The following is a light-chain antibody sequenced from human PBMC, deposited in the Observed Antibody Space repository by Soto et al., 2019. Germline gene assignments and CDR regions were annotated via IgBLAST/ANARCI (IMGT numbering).Light chain of an antibody. CDR2: KAS. CDR3: QQYNTYPRT. CDR1: QSISTS. J-gene: IGKJ1*01. V-gene: IGKV1-5*03. Sequence: DIRMTQSPSSLSASVGDRVTVTCRASQSISTSLAWYQQKPGKAPKLLIYKASNLESGVPSRFSGSGSGTEFTLTISSLQPDDFATYYCQQYNTYPRTFGQGTKVDIK.